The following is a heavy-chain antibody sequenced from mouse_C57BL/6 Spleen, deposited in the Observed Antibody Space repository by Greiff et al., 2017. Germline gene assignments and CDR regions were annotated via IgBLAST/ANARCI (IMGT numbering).Heavy chain of an antibody. Sequence: QVQLQQPGAELARPGASVKLSCKASGYTFTSYGIRWVKQRTGQGLEWIGEIYPRSGNTNYNEKFKGKSTLTADKSTSTAYMELRSLTSEGAAVCFCARERGGYWGQGATLTVSS. CDR1: GYTFTSYG. J-gene: IGHJ2*01. D-gene: IGHD1-1*02. CDR2: IYPRSGNT. V-gene: IGHV1-81*01. CDR3: ARERGGY.